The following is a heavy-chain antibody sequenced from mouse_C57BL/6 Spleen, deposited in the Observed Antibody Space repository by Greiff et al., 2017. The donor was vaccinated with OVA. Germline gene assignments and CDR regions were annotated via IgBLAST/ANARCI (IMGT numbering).Heavy chain of an antibody. J-gene: IGHJ4*01. D-gene: IGHD2-3*01. V-gene: IGHV5-6*01. Sequence: EVQLVESGGDLVKPGGSLKLSCAASGFTFSSYGMSWVRQTPDKRLEWVATISSGGSYTYYPDNAKNTLYLQMSSLKSEDTAMYYCARPAKIYDGYPYYYAMDYWGQGTSVTVSS. CDR3: ARPAKIYDGYPYYYAMDY. CDR2: ISSGGSYT. CDR1: GFTFSSYG.